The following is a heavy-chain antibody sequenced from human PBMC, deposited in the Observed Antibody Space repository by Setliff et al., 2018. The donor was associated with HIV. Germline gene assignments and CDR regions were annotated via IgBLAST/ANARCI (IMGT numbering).Heavy chain of an antibody. D-gene: IGHD6-19*01. Sequence: GGSLRLSCAASGFTFSSYSMNWVRQAPGKGLEWVSSISSSSSYIYYADSVKGRFTISRDKAKNSLYLQMNSLTAEDTAVYYCASETGAGRGWFGYWGQGTLVTVSS. CDR3: ASETGAGRGWFGY. V-gene: IGHV3-21*01. J-gene: IGHJ5*01. CDR2: ISSSSSYI. CDR1: GFTFSSYS.